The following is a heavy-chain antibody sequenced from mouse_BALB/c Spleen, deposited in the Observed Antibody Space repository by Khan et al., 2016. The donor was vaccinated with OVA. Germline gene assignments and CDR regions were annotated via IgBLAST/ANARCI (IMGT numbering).Heavy chain of an antibody. CDR2: ISSDSFTL. J-gene: IGHJ3*01. D-gene: IGHD4-1*01. Sequence: EVKLMESGGGLVQPGGSRKLSCTASGFTFGSSGMHWVRQAPEKGLEWVAYISSDSFTLNYADTVKGRFTISRDNPRNTLFLQMTSVTSEDTAMYYGASASWALFAYWGQGTLVTVSA. CDR3: ASASWALFAY. V-gene: IGHV5-17*02. CDR1: GFTFGSSG.